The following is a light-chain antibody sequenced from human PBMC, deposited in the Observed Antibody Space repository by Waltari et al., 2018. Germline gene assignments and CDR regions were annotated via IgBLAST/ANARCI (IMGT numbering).Light chain of an antibody. Sequence: QSALTQPPSASGSPGQSVTISCTGTGSDVGGYNYVSWYQQHPGKAPKLMIYEVSKRPSGVPDRFSDSKSGNTASLTVSGLQSEDEADYYCSSYAGSFPYVFGTGTKVTVL. CDR3: SSYAGSFPYV. V-gene: IGLV2-8*01. CDR2: EVS. J-gene: IGLJ1*01. CDR1: GSDVGGYNY.